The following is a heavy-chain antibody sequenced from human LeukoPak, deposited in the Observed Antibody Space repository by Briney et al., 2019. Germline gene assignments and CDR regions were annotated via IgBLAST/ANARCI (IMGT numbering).Heavy chain of an antibody. CDR3: ARAGGGYSSGWGAFDI. J-gene: IGHJ3*02. Sequence: ASVKVSCKASGYTFTSYYIHWVRQAPGQGPEWMGWINPETGGTSYAQKFQGRVTMTRDTSISTASMELGRLRSDDTAVYYCARAGGGYSSGWGAFDIWGRGTLVTVSS. CDR2: INPETGGT. CDR1: GYTFTSYY. D-gene: IGHD5-18*01. V-gene: IGHV1-2*02.